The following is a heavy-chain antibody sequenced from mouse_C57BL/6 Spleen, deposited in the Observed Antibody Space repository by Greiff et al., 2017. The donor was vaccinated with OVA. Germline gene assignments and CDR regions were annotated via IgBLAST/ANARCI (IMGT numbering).Heavy chain of an antibody. Sequence: QVQLKQPGAELVMPGASVKLSCKASGYTFTSYWMHWVKQRPGQGLEWIGEIDPSDSYTNYNQKFKGKSTLTVDKSSSTAYMQLSSLTSEDSAVYYCARYGGYDVAMDYWGQGTSVTVSS. V-gene: IGHV1-69*01. CDR2: IDPSDSYT. J-gene: IGHJ4*01. CDR3: ARYGGYDVAMDY. CDR1: GYTFTSYW. D-gene: IGHD2-2*01.